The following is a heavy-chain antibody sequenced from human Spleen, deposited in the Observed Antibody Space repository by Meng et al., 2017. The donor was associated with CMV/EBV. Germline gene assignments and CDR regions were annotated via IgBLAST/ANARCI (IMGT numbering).Heavy chain of an antibody. D-gene: IGHD2/OR15-2a*01. Sequence: GESLKIPCAVSGCILSNYEMNWVRQAPGKGPEWVSFISSFSKNIKYADSVKGRFTISSDNAKNSLYLQLNNLRADDTAVYYCARERTRYTAFQYYGMDVWGQGTMVTVSS. CDR3: ARERTRYTAFQYYGMDV. CDR2: ISSFSKNI. J-gene: IGHJ6*02. CDR1: GCILSNYE. V-gene: IGHV3-48*03.